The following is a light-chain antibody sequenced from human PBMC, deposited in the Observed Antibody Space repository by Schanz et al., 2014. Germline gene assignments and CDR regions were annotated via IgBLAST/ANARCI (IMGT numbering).Light chain of an antibody. Sequence: QSALTQAASVSGSPGQSITISCTETSSDVGSYNYVSWYQQRPGKAPRLMIYDVTNRPSGVSNRFSGSKSGNTASLTISGLQADDEADYYCSSYTTSSFVVFGGGTKLTVL. V-gene: IGLV2-14*01. CDR3: SSYTTSSFVV. J-gene: IGLJ2*01. CDR2: DVT. CDR1: SSDVGSYNY.